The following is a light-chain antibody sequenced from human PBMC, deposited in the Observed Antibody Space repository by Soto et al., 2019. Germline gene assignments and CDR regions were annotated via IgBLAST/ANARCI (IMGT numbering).Light chain of an antibody. CDR3: QHYNSYSEA. V-gene: IGKV1-16*01. CDR1: QDVSND. CDR2: DAS. J-gene: IGKJ1*01. Sequence: DIQMTQSPSSLSASVGERVTITCRTSQDVSNDLVWFQQKPGKAPKFLIYDASSLESGVPSRFSGSGSGTEFTLTISSLQPDDFATYYCQHYNSYSEACGQGNKGDIK.